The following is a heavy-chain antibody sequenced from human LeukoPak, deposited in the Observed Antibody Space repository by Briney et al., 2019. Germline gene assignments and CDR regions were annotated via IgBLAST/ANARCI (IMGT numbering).Heavy chain of an antibody. CDR1: GGSFSGYY. J-gene: IGHJ4*02. Sequence: SETLSLTRAVYGGSFSGYYWSWIRQPPGKGLEWIGEINHSGSTNYNPSLKSRVTISVDTSKNQFSLKLSSVTAADTAVYYCARGGIAARRRSIDYWGQGTLVTVSS. CDR2: INHSGST. D-gene: IGHD6-6*01. V-gene: IGHV4-34*01. CDR3: ARGGIAARRRSIDY.